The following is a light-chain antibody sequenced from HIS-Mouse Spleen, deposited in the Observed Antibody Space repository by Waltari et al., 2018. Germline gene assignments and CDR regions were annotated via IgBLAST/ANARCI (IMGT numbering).Light chain of an antibody. CDR2: DVS. V-gene: IGLV2-14*03. CDR3: SSYTSSSFNVV. CDR1: SSDVGGYNY. Sequence: PGQSITISCTGTSSDVGGYNYVSWYQQHPGKAPKLMIYDVSNRPSGVSNRFSGSKSGNTASLTISGLQAEDEADDYCSSYTSSSFNVVFGGGTKLTVL. J-gene: IGLJ2*01.